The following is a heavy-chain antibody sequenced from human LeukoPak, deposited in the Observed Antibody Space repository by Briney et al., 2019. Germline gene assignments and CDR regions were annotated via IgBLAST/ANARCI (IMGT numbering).Heavy chain of an antibody. V-gene: IGHV1-8*01. J-gene: IGHJ4*02. CDR3: TRDSNWEGRYFDY. CDR1: GYTLTSYD. D-gene: IGHD4-11*01. CDR2: MNPNSGRT. Sequence: ASVKVSCKASGYTLTSYDINWVRQATGQGLEWMGWMNPNSGRTGYAQNFQGRITITRNTSISTAYMELSSLRSEDTAVYYCTRDSNWEGRYFDYWGQGTLVTVSS.